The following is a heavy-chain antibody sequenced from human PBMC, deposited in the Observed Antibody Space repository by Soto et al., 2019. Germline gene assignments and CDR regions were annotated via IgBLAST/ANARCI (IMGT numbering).Heavy chain of an antibody. CDR3: ARDLWGYCGADCYPLDV. V-gene: IGHV4-59*01. CDR2: MYNTGST. D-gene: IGHD2-21*02. Sequence: SETLSLTCTVSGGSISSYYWSWIRQPPGKGLERIGYMYNTGSTIYNPSLKSRVTISVDTSKNQFSLKLSSVTAADTSVYYCARDLWGYCGADCYPLDVWGQGTTVTVS. J-gene: IGHJ6*02. CDR1: GGSISSYY.